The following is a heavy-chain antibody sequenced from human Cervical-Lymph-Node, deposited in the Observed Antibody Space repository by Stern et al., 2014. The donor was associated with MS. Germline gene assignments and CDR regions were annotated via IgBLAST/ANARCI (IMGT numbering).Heavy chain of an antibody. CDR2: IIPVLSAT. D-gene: IGHD3-3*01. CDR1: EGTTTKHA. CDR3: ARRGSARQGSGWLDP. V-gene: IGHV1-69*01. J-gene: IGHJ5*02. Sequence: QVQLVESGAEVKKPGSSVKVSCKASEGTTTKHAIGWVRQAPGQGLEWMGEIIPVLSATNFAQKFQGRVTITADESTTTTYMELNSLTSEDTAVYYCARRGSARQGSGWLDPWGQGTLVTVSS.